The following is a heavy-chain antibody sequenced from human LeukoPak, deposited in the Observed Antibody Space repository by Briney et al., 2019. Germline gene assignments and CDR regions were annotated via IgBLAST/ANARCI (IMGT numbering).Heavy chain of an antibody. Sequence: SETLSLTCAVYGGSFSGYYWSWIRQPPGKGLEWIGEINHSGSTNYNPSLKSRVTISVDTSKNQFSLKLSSVTAADTAVYYCARSRDGYKSLYYFDYWGQGTLVTVSS. CDR2: INHSGST. D-gene: IGHD5-24*01. CDR3: ARSRDGYKSLYYFDY. CDR1: GGSFSGYY. J-gene: IGHJ4*02. V-gene: IGHV4-34*01.